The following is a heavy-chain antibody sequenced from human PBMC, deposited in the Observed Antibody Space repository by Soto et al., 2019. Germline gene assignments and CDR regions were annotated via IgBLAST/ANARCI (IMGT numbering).Heavy chain of an antibody. J-gene: IGHJ4*02. V-gene: IGHV4-34*01. Sequence: PSETLSLTCAVYGGSFSGYYWSWIRQPPGKGLEWIGEINHSGSTNYNPSLKSRVTISVDTSKNQFSLKLSSVTAADTAVCYCARGSGGLDYWGQGTLVTVSS. CDR2: INHSGST. CDR1: GGSFSGYY. CDR3: ARGSGGLDY. D-gene: IGHD6-25*01.